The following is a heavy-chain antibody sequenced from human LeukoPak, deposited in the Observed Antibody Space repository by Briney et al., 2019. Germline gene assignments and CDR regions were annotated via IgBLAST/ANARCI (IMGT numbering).Heavy chain of an antibody. D-gene: IGHD6-19*01. J-gene: IGHJ5*02. CDR1: GFTFSNCA. CDR2: ISGSGGST. V-gene: IGHV3-23*01. Sequence: GGSLRLSCAVSGFTFSNCAMSWVRQAPGKELEWVSSISGSGGSTYYADSVKGRFTISRDNSKNTLYLQMNSLRAEDTAVYYCATLAVAGTRGPQYYYFYIDVWGPGTLVTVSS. CDR3: ATLAVAGTRGPQYYYFYIDV.